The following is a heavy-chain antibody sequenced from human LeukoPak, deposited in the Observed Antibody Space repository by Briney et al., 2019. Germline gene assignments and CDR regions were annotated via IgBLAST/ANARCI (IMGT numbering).Heavy chain of an antibody. Sequence: GGSLRLSCAASGFSFSSYAMSWVRQAPGKGLEWVSTISGTGVSTYYAHSVKGRFTISRDNSKNTVYLQIDSLRAEDTALYYCAKDSSGYYHAWYYLDYWGRGSLVTVSS. J-gene: IGHJ4*02. CDR1: GFSFSSYA. CDR3: AKDSSGYYHAWYYLDY. CDR2: ISGTGVST. D-gene: IGHD3-22*01. V-gene: IGHV3-23*01.